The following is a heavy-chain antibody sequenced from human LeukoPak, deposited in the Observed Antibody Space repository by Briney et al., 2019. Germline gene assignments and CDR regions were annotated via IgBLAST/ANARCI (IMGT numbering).Heavy chain of an antibody. CDR1: GFTFSSYA. CDR3: ATGSANYYASFDY. CDR2: ISDGGTST. D-gene: IGHD3-10*01. V-gene: IGHV3-23*01. J-gene: IGHJ4*02. Sequence: GGSLRLSCAASGFTFSSYAMSWVRQAPGKGLEWVSGISDGGTSTYYVESVKGRFTISRDNSKNTLYLQMNSLRAEDTAVYYCATGSANYYASFDYWGQGTLVTVSS.